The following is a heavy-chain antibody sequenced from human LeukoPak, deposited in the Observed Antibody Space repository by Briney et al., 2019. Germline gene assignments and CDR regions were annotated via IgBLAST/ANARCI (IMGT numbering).Heavy chain of an antibody. CDR2: ISSNGAST. J-gene: IGHJ1*01. CDR3: VKGGYYDSSGFPEYFRD. Sequence: PGGSLRLPCSASEFSFRRYAMDWVRQGPGKGLEHVSTISSNGASTYYADSAKGRFTISRDNSKNTLYLQLSSLSAEDTAVYYCVKGGYYDSSGFPEYFRDWGRGTLVSASS. CDR1: EFSFRRYA. D-gene: IGHD3-22*01. V-gene: IGHV3-64D*09.